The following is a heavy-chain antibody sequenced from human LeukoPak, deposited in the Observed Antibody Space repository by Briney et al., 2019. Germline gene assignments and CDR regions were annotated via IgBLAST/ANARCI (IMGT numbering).Heavy chain of an antibody. V-gene: IGHV3-53*01. CDR1: GFTVSSNY. CDR2: IYTGGST. D-gene: IGHD4-17*01. J-gene: IGHJ4*02. CDR3: ARLTVTATFDY. Sequence: QPGGSLRLSCVASGFTVSSNYMSWVRQAPGKGLEWVSVIYTGGSTYYADSVKGRFTISRDNSKNTLYLQMNSLRVEDTAVYYCARLTVTATFDYWGQGTLVTVSS.